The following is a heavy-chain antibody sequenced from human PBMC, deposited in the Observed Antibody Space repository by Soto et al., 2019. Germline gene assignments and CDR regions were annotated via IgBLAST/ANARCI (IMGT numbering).Heavy chain of an antibody. CDR1: GFTFSSYA. CDR2: ISGSGGST. D-gene: IGHD3-22*01. Sequence: PGGSLRLSCAASGFTFSSYAMSWVRQAPGKGLEWVSAISGSGGSTYYADSVKGRFTISRDNSKNTLYLQMNSLRAEDTAVYYCAKGAHYYDSSGYYLPNYWGQGTLVTVSS. CDR3: AKGAHYYDSSGYYLPNY. V-gene: IGHV3-23*01. J-gene: IGHJ4*02.